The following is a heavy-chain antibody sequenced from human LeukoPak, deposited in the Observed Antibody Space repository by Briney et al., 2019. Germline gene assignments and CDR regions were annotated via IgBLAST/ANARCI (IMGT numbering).Heavy chain of an antibody. CDR3: ARHGPSRYYYDSSEGDNWFDP. D-gene: IGHD3-22*01. Sequence: SETLSLTCTVSGGSISSYYWSWIRQPPGKGLEWIGYIYYSGSTNYNPSLKSRATISVDTSKNQFSLKLSSVTAADTAVYYCARHGPSRYYYDSSEGDNWFDPWGKGTLVTVSS. V-gene: IGHV4-59*08. CDR2: IYYSGST. CDR1: GGSISSYY. J-gene: IGHJ5*02.